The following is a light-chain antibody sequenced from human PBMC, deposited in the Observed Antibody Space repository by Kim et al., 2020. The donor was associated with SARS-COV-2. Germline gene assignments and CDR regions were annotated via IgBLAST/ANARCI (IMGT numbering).Light chain of an antibody. CDR3: HQYTNLWT. J-gene: IGKJ1*01. V-gene: IGKV3-15*01. CDR2: GAS. CDR1: KSVSSS. Sequence: LAGAPGERTTLSCRASKSVSSSLAWYQQKPGQAPRLLIYGASIRATGVPARFSGSGSGTAFTLTISSLQSEDFAVYYCHQYTNLWTFGQGTKLEI.